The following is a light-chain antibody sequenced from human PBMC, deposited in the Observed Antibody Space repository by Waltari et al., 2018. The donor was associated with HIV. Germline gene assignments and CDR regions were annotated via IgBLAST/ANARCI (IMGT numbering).Light chain of an antibody. CDR1: NIGRTS. J-gene: IGLJ2*01. Sequence: SYVLTQAPSVSVAPGQTATISCGNIGRTSVQWYRQKPGRAPLLVVLDDVGRYSGIPAGFAGARSGERATLTISGVEAGDEADDYCQVWDRSYKEAVFGGGT. CDR3: QVWDRSYKEAV. CDR2: DDV. V-gene: IGLV3-21*02.